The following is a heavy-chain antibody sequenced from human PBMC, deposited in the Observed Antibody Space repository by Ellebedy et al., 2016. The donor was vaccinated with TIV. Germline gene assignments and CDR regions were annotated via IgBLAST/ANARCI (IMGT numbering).Heavy chain of an antibody. V-gene: IGHV4-39*07. Sequence: MPSETLSLTCIVSGDSISSTNDFWGWIRQPPGKGLEWIGSLNYGGESYFDPSLKSRVTMSLDTSKNQFSLKVNSVTAADTAIYYCPSHPGFYSGWSFDYWGQGTLITVSS. CDR1: GDSISSTNDF. J-gene: IGHJ4*02. D-gene: IGHD5-12*01. CDR3: PSHPGFYSGWSFDY. CDR2: LNYGGES.